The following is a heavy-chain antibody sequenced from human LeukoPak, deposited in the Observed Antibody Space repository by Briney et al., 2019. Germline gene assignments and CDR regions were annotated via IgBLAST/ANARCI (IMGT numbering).Heavy chain of an antibody. CDR1: GGSFSGYY. CDR3: ARASVDYYDSSGYFVDY. V-gene: IGHV4-38-2*01. J-gene: IGHJ4*02. D-gene: IGHD3-22*01. CDR2: IYHSGST. Sequence: SETLSLTCAVFGGSFSGYYWGWIRQPPGKGLEWIGSIYHSGSTYYNPSLKSRVTISVDTSKNQFSLKLSSVTAADTAVYYCARASVDYYDSSGYFVDYWGQGTLVTVSS.